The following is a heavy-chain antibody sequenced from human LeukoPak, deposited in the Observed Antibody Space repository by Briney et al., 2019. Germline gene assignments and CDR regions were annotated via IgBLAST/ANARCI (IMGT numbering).Heavy chain of an antibody. CDR2: INPNSGGT. Sequence: ASVKVSCKASGYTFTGCYMHWVRQAPGQGLEWMGWINPNSGGTNYAQKFQGRVTMTRDTSISTAYMELSRLRSDDTAVYYCARLGDHNDAFDIWGQGTMVTVSS. CDR1: GYTFTGCY. CDR3: ARLGDHNDAFDI. V-gene: IGHV1-2*02. D-gene: IGHD1-14*01. J-gene: IGHJ3*02.